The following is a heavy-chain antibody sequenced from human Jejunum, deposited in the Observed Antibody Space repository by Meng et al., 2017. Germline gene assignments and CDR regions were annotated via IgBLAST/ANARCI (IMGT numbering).Heavy chain of an antibody. Sequence: SLKISCAASGFSFDDYAMHWFRQPPGKGLESVSGITWNSGYIGYADSVKGRFTISRDNAKNFLYLQMNSLRPEDTAIYFCGRGIAASGTSFAIYNWGQGTLVTVSS. D-gene: IGHD6-13*01. V-gene: IGHV3-9*01. CDR3: GRGIAASGTSFAIYN. J-gene: IGHJ4*02. CDR2: ITWNSGYI. CDR1: GFSFDDYA.